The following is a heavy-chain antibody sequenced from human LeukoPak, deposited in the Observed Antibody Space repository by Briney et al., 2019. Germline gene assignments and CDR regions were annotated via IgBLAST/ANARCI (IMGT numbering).Heavy chain of an antibody. CDR2: INHSGST. CDR1: GGSFSGYY. J-gene: IGHJ4*02. Sequence: SETLSLTCAVYGGSFSGYYWSWIRQPPGKGLEWIGEINHSGSTNYNPSLKGRVTISVDTSKNQFSLKLSSVTAADTAVYYCARGPSYTYYYDRTGYYLNYWGQGTLVTVST. CDR3: ARGPSYTYYYDRTGYYLNY. V-gene: IGHV4-34*01. D-gene: IGHD3-22*01.